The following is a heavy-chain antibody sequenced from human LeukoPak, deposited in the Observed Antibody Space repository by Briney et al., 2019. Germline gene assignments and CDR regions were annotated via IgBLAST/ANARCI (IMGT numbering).Heavy chain of an antibody. Sequence: GGSLRLSCAASGFTFSSYEMNWARQAPGKGLEWVSYISSSGSTIYYADSVKGRFTISRDNAKNSVYLQMNSLRAEDTAVYYCARIGYSSSSFDFWGRGTLVTVSS. J-gene: IGHJ2*01. CDR1: GFTFSSYE. CDR3: ARIGYSSSSFDF. CDR2: ISSSGSTI. D-gene: IGHD6-6*01. V-gene: IGHV3-48*03.